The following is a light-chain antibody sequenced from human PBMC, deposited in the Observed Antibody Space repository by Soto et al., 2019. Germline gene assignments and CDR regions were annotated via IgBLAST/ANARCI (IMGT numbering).Light chain of an antibody. V-gene: IGKV3-20*01. CDR1: QSVSSSY. CDR2: GAS. CDR3: QQYDSSPKT. J-gene: IGKJ1*01. Sequence: DIVMTQSPRTLSLPLGERAPLSCRPSQSVSSSYLAWYQQKPGQAPRLLIYGASSRATGIPDRFSGSGSGTDFTLTISRLEPEDFAVYYCQQYDSSPKTFGQGAKEDIK.